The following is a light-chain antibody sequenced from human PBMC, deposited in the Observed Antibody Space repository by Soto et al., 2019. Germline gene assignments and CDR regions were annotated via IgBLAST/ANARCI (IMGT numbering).Light chain of an antibody. Sequence: QPVLTQSPSASASLGASVKLTCTLSSGHSSYAIAWHQQQPEKGPRYLMKLNSDGSHSKGDGLPDRFSGSSSGAERYLTISGLQSEDGADYYCQTWGTGIRVFGGGTKLTVL. CDR1: SGHSSYA. CDR2: LNSDGSH. V-gene: IGLV4-69*01. J-gene: IGLJ2*01. CDR3: QTWGTGIRV.